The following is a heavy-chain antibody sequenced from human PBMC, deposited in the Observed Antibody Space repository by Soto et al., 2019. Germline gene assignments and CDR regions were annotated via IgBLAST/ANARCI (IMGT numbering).Heavy chain of an antibody. J-gene: IGHJ4*02. CDR3: ARGVAGSGFDL. Sequence: QVHLQQSGPGLVKPSQTLSLTCAISGDSVSSNTAAWNWIRSSPSRGLEWLGRTYYRSNWRHDYAVSVKSRITVNPDTSKSHFSLQLNSVTPYDTAVYYCARGVAGSGFDLWGQGTLVTVSS. CDR1: GDSVSSNTAA. V-gene: IGHV6-1*01. D-gene: IGHD6-19*01. CDR2: TYYRSNWRH.